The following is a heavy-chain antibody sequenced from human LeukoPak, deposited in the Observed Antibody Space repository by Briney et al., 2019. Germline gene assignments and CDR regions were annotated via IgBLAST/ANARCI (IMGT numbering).Heavy chain of an antibody. J-gene: IGHJ4*02. V-gene: IGHV3-7*01. D-gene: IGHD6-19*01. Sequence: PGGSLRLSCAASGFTFSSYWMSWVRQAPGKGLERVANIKQDGSEKYYVDSVKGRFTISRDNAKNSLYLQMNSLRAEDTAVYYCAREFPFSSGIGAFDYWGQGTLVTVSS. CDR3: AREFPFSSGIGAFDY. CDR1: GFTFSSYW. CDR2: IKQDGSEK.